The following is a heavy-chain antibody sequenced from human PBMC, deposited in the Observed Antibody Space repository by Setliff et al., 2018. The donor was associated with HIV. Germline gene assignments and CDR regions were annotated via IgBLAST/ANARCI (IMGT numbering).Heavy chain of an antibody. V-gene: IGHV3-66*01. CDR2: IYRGGST. CDR3: ASTFSSSWYPEDYYYYAMDV. J-gene: IGHJ6*02. CDR1: GFSLGDFM. Sequence: GGSLRLSCTASGFSLGDFMLTWVRQAPGKGLEWVSVIYRGGSTYYADSVKGRFTISRDNAKNSLYLQMNSLRADDTAVYYCASTFSSSWYPEDYYYYAMDVWGQGTTVTVSS. D-gene: IGHD6-13*01.